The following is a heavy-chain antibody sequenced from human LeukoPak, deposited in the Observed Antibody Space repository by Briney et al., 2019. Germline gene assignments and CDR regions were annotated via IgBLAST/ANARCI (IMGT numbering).Heavy chain of an antibody. CDR1: GDSISSTNYY. Sequence: SETLSLTCTVSGDSISSTNYYWGWIRQPPGKGLEWIGSIYYSGSTYYNPSLESRVTISVDTSKNQFSLKLSSVTAADTAVYYCARNLYSFDYWGQGTLVTVSS. V-gene: IGHV4-39*07. J-gene: IGHJ4*02. CDR2: IYYSGST. CDR3: ARNLYSFDY. D-gene: IGHD1-14*01.